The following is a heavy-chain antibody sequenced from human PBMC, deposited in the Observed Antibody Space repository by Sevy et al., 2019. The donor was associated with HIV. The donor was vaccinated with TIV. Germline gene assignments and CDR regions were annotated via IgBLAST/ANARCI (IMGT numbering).Heavy chain of an antibody. CDR3: ARFNIVVVPAAILSYYYYYGMDV. J-gene: IGHJ6*02. Sequence: GGSLRLSCAASGFTFSSYWMSWVRQAPGKGLEWVANIKQDGSEKYYVDSVKGRFTISRDNAKNSLYLQMNSLRAEDTAVYHCARFNIVVVPAAILSYYYYYGMDVWGQGTTVTVSS. CDR1: GFTFSSYW. CDR2: IKQDGSEK. D-gene: IGHD2-2*01. V-gene: IGHV3-7*01.